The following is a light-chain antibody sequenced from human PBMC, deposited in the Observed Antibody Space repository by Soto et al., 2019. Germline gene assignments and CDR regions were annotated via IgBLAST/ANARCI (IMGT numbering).Light chain of an antibody. Sequence: QSVLTQPPSASGSPGQSVTISCTGTKNDIGVYDFVSWYQHHPGKAPRLIIYEVVQRPSGVPDRFSGSKSGNTASLTVSELQAADEADYFCKSYAGSNTYVFGSGTKVTVL. CDR2: EVV. CDR3: KSYAGSNTYV. CDR1: KNDIGVYDF. J-gene: IGLJ1*01. V-gene: IGLV2-8*01.